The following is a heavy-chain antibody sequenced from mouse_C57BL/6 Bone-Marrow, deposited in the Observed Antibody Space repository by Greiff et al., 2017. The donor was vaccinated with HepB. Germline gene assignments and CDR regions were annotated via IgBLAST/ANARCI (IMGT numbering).Heavy chain of an antibody. CDR1: GYTFTSYW. J-gene: IGHJ4*01. D-gene: IGHD3-2*02. CDR2: IHPNSGST. CDR3: AVDSSGSYYAMDY. Sequence: VQLQQPGAELVKPGASVKLSCKASGYTFTSYWMHWVKQRPGQGLEWIGMIHPNSGSTNYNEKFKSKATLTVDKSSSTAYMQLSSLTSEDSAVYYCAVDSSGSYYAMDYWGQGTSVTVSS. V-gene: IGHV1-64*01.